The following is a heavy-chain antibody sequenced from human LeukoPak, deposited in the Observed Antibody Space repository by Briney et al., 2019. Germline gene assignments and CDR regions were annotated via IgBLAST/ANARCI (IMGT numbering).Heavy chain of an antibody. Sequence: PSETLSLTCAVYGGSFSGDYWSWIRQPPGKGLEWIGEINHSGSTNYNPSLKSRVTISVDTSKNQFSLKLSSVTAADTAVYCCARVPSYDFWSGYSYYYYMDVWGKGTTVTVSS. J-gene: IGHJ6*03. CDR1: GGSFSGDY. V-gene: IGHV4-34*01. D-gene: IGHD3-3*01. CDR2: INHSGST. CDR3: ARVPSYDFWSGYSYYYYMDV.